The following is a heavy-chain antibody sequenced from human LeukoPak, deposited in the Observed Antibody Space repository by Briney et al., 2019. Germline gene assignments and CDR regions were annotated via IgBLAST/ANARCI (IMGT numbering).Heavy chain of an antibody. D-gene: IGHD4-17*01. V-gene: IGHV4-34*01. CDR1: GFTFSSYS. Sequence: PGGSLRLSCAASGFTFSSYSMNWIRQSPGKGLEWIGEVSHDGDTNYNPSLKSRVSISVDTSNDQFSLKLSSVTAADTGVYYCARRALDYDDVAYFYARCSDVWGQGIKVTVS. CDR2: VSHDGDT. J-gene: IGHJ6*02. CDR3: ARRALDYDDVAYFYARCSDV.